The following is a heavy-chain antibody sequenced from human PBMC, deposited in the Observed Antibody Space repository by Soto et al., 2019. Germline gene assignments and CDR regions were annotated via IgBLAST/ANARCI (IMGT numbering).Heavy chain of an antibody. CDR3: ARDAAAAGAFDY. Sequence: QVQLQESGPGLVKPSETLSLTCTVSGGSISSYYWSWIRQPPGKGLEWIGYIYYSGSTNYNPSLKSRVTISVDTSKNQFSLKLSSVTAADTAVYYCARDAAAAGAFDYWGQGPLVTVSS. V-gene: IGHV4-59*01. D-gene: IGHD6-13*01. J-gene: IGHJ4*02. CDR2: IYYSGST. CDR1: GGSISSYY.